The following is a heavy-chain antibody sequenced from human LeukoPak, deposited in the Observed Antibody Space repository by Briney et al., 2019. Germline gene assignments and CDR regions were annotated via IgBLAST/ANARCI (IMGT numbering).Heavy chain of an antibody. V-gene: IGHV4-4*07. CDR2: IYTSGST. J-gene: IGHJ5*02. CDR3: ARGGSYVWGSYRLKSWFDP. CDR1: GGSISSYY. D-gene: IGHD3-16*02. Sequence: SETLSLTCTVSGGSISSYYWSWIRQPAGKGLEWIGRIYTSGSTNYNPSLKSRVTMSVDTSKNQFSLKLSSGSAADTAVYYCARGGSYVWGSYRLKSWFDPWGQGTLVTVSS.